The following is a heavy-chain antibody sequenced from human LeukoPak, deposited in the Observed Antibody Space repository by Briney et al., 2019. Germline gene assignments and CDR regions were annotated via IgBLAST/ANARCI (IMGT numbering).Heavy chain of an antibody. CDR1: GFTVSSNY. V-gene: IGHV3-53*01. CDR3: ARDGCSGGSCYYYYYGMDV. Sequence: GGSLRLSCAASGFTVSSNYMSWVRQAPGKGLEWVSVIYSGGSTYYADSVKGRFTISRDNSKNTLYLQMNSLRAEDTAVYYCARDGCSGGSCYYYYYGMDVWGQGTTVTVSS. CDR2: IYSGGST. J-gene: IGHJ6*02. D-gene: IGHD2-15*01.